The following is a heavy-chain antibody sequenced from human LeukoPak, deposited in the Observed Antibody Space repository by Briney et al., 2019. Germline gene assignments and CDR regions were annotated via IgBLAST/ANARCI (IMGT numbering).Heavy chain of an antibody. CDR2: INPSGGST. V-gene: IGHV1-46*01. CDR3: ARTPTARPYYYYYMDV. J-gene: IGHJ6*03. D-gene: IGHD6-6*01. Sequence: GGSLRLSCAASGFTFSSYGMHWVRQAPGQGLEWMGIINPSGGSTSYAQKFQGRVTMTRDMSTSTVYMELSSLRSEDTAVYYCARTPTARPYYYYYMDVWGKGTTVTVSS. CDR1: GFTFSSYG.